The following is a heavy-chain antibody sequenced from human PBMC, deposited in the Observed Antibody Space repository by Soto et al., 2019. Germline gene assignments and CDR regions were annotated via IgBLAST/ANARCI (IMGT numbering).Heavy chain of an antibody. Sequence: LPQNLSNTCTVSGGFISSGGYYLSWIRQHPGKGLEWIGYIYYSGSTYYNPSLKSRVTISVDTSKNQFSLKLSSVTAADTAVYYCARLVEYSSSSEGYFDYWGQGTLVT. CDR3: ARLVEYSSSSEGYFDY. V-gene: IGHV4-31*03. D-gene: IGHD6-13*01. J-gene: IGHJ4*02. CDR1: GGFISSGGYY. CDR2: IYYSGST.